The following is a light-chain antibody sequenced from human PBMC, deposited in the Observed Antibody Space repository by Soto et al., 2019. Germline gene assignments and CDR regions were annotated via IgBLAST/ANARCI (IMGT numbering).Light chain of an antibody. CDR1: QSVSSNY. CDR3: QQYGSSPIT. V-gene: IGKV3-20*01. CDR2: VAS. J-gene: IGKJ5*01. Sequence: EIALTQSPGTLSLSPGERATLSCRASQSVSSNYLAWYQQKPGQAPRVLIYVASSRATGIPDRFSGSGSGTDFTLTISRLEPEDFAVYYCQQYGSSPITFGQGTRLEMK.